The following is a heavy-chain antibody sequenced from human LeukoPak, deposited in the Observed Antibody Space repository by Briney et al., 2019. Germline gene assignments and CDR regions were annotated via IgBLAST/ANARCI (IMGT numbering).Heavy chain of an antibody. D-gene: IGHD3-22*01. J-gene: IGHJ6*02. Sequence: SETLSLTCTVSGGSISSSSYYWGWIRQPPGKGLEWIGSIYYSGSTYYNPSLKSRVTISVDTSKNQFSLKLSSVTAADTAVYYCARDYDSSGLYYYGMDVWGQGTTVTVSS. CDR3: ARDYDSSGLYYYGMDV. CDR2: IYYSGST. V-gene: IGHV4-39*07. CDR1: GGSISSSSYY.